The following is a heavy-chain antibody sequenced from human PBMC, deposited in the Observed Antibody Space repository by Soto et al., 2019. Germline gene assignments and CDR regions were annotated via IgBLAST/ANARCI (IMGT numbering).Heavy chain of an antibody. V-gene: IGHV4-34*01. CDR3: ARVLYCSGGSCYYYYYYMDV. Sequence: PSETLSLTCAVYGGSFSGYYWSWIRQPPGKGLEWIGEINHSGSTNYNPSLKSRVTISVDTSKNQFSLKLSSVTAADTAVYYCARVLYCSGGSCYYYYYYMDVWGKGTTVTVSS. J-gene: IGHJ6*03. CDR2: INHSGST. CDR1: GGSFSGYY. D-gene: IGHD2-15*01.